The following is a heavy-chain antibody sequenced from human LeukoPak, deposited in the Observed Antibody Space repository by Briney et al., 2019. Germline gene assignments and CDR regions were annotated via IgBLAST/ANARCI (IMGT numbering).Heavy chain of an antibody. CDR2: ISHSGSA. CDR1: GGSISSSNW. V-gene: IGHV4-4*02. D-gene: IGHD2-15*01. CDR3: ARVLGYSYYFDY. J-gene: IGHJ4*02. Sequence: PSGTLSLTCAVSGGSISSSNWWSWVRQPPGKGLEWIGEISHSGSANYNPSLKSRVTISVDKSKNQFSLKLSSVTAADTAVYYCARVLGYSYYFDYWGQGTLVTVSS.